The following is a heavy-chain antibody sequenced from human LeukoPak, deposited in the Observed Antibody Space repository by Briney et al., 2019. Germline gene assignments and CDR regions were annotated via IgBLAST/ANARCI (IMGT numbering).Heavy chain of an antibody. J-gene: IGHJ3*02. CDR2: IYHTGGT. D-gene: IGHD7-27*01. Sequence: SETLSLTCAVSGDSIITNHWWSWVRPPPGKGLEWIGEIYHTGGTNYNPSLKSRVTISVDKSKNHYSLQLTSVTDADTAVYYCARWGWGLAFDIWGQGTMVTVSS. CDR3: ARWGWGLAFDI. CDR1: GDSIITNHW. V-gene: IGHV4-4*02.